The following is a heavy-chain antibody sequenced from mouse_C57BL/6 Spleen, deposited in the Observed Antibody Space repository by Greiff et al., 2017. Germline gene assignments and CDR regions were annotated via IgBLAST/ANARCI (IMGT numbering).Heavy chain of an antibody. D-gene: IGHD2-3*01. CDR1: GYTFTSYW. Sequence: QVHVKQPGTELVKPGASVKLSCKASGYTFTSYWMHWVKQRPGQGLEWIGNINPSNGGTNYNEKFKSKATLTVDKSSSTAYMQLSSLTSEDAAVYYCATGYYVDWYFDVWGTGTTVTVSS. J-gene: IGHJ1*03. CDR3: ATGYYVDWYFDV. CDR2: INPSNGGT. V-gene: IGHV1-53*01.